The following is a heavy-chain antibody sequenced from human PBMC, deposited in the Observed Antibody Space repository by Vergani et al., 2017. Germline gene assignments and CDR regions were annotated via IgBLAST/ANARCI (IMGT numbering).Heavy chain of an antibody. CDR3: ARDRLIGDGSGRYYNY. Sequence: QVQLVESGGGVVQPGRSLRLSCAASGFTFSSYAMHWVRQAPGKGLEWVAVISYDGSNKYYADSVKGRFTISRDNSKNTLYLQMNSLRAEDTAVYYCARDRLIGDGSGRYYNYWGQGTLVTVSS. CDR2: ISYDGSNK. CDR1: GFTFSSYA. J-gene: IGHJ4*02. D-gene: IGHD3-10*01. V-gene: IGHV3-30-3*01.